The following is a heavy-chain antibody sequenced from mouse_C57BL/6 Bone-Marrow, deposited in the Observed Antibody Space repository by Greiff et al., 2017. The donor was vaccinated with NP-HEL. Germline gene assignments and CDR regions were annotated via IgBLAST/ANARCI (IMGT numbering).Heavy chain of an antibody. CDR3: ARSYYYGSSRYYFDD. Sequence: EVQLQESGGGLVQPGGSLSLSCAASGFTFTDYYMSWVRQPPGKALEWLGFIRNKANGYTTEYSASVKGRFTISRDNSQSILYLQMNALRAEDSATYYCARSYYYGSSRYYFDDWGQGTTLTVSS. V-gene: IGHV7-3*01. CDR2: IRNKANGYTT. D-gene: IGHD1-1*01. J-gene: IGHJ2*01. CDR1: GFTFTDYY.